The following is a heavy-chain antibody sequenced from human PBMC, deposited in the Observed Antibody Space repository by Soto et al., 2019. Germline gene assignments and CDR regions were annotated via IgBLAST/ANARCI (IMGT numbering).Heavy chain of an antibody. CDR3: ARSPFAGSNAFDI. V-gene: IGHV1-45*02. Sequence: VASVKVSGKASGYTFTFRYLHWVRQAPGQALEWMGWITPFKSDTNYAQKFQDRVTITRDRSVSTAYMELSNLRSDDTAMYYCARSPFAGSNAFDICGQGTMVTVSS. D-gene: IGHD1-1*01. CDR2: ITPFKSDT. CDR1: GYTFTFRY. J-gene: IGHJ3*02.